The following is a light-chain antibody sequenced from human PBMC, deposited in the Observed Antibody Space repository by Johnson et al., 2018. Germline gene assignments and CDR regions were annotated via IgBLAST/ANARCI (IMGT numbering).Light chain of an antibody. CDR1: SSNIGNNY. J-gene: IGLJ1*01. CDR3: GTWDSSLSAGNV. CDR2: ENN. V-gene: IGLV1-51*02. Sequence: QSVLTQPPSVSAGPGQKVTISCSGSSSNIGNNYVSWYQQLPGTAPKLLIYENNKRPSGIPDRFSGSKSGTSATLGITGLQTGDEADYYCGTWDSSLSAGNVFGTGPKVTVL.